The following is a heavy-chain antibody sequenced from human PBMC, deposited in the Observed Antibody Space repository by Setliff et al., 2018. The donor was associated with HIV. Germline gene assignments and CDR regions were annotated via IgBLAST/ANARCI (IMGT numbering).Heavy chain of an antibody. CDR1: GGSISSYY. D-gene: IGHD5-18*01. CDR3: ARGSRGYSYAYYYYYMDV. V-gene: IGHV4-59*01. Sequence: SETLSLTCTVSGGSISSYYWSWIRQPPGKGLEWIGYIYYSGSTNYNPSLKSRVTISVDTSKNQFSLKLSSVAAADTAVYYCARGSRGYSYAYYYYYMDVWGKGTTVTVSS. CDR2: IYYSGST. J-gene: IGHJ6*03.